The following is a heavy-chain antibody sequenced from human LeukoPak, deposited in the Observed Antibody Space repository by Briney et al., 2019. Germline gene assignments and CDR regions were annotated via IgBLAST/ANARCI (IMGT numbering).Heavy chain of an antibody. D-gene: IGHD3-9*01. CDR3: ARANPPAISFFDY. CDR1: GFTFSGYS. Sequence: GGSLRLSCAASGFTFSGYSMNWVRQVPGKGLEWVSSISSSSSIYYADSVKGRFTISRDNAKNSLYLQMNSLRVEDTAVYYCARANPPAISFFDYWGQGTLVTVSS. V-gene: IGHV3-21*01. CDR2: ISSSSSI. J-gene: IGHJ4*02.